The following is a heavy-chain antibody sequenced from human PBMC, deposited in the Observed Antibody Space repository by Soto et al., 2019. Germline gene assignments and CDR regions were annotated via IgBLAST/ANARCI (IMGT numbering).Heavy chain of an antibody. V-gene: IGHV1-18*01. CDR3: ARALGYSGYAGMDV. CDR1: GYTFTIYG. J-gene: IGHJ6*02. D-gene: IGHD5-12*01. Sequence: QVQLVQSGGEVKKPGASVKVSCKASGYTFTIYGINWVRQAPGQGLEWMGWISPDNGNTNYAQKLHGRFTMTTDTATATAYMELRSLSSDDAAVYYCARALGYSGYAGMDVWGQGTTVTVSS. CDR2: ISPDNGNT.